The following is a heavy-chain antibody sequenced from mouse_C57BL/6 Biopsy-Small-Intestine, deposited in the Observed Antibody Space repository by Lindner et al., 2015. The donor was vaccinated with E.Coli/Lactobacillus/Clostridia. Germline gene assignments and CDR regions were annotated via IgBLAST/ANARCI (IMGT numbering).Heavy chain of an antibody. CDR1: GYTFTSYV. CDR2: INPYNGDT. CDR3: AGDSVYVMDY. J-gene: IGHJ4*01. V-gene: IGHV1-14*01. Sequence: VQLQESGPELVKPGASVRMSCKASGYTFTSYVLHWVKQKPGQGLEWIGFINPYNGDTYYNEKFKGKATLTSDKSSSTAYMELGSLTSEDSAVYYCAGDSVYVMDYWGQGTSVTVSS.